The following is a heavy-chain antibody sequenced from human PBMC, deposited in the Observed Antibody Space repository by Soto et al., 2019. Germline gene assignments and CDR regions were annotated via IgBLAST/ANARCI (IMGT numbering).Heavy chain of an antibody. CDR2: IFHLGGA. CDR3: ARSFDY. V-gene: IGHV4-4*02. CDR1: GGSIHSSYW. Sequence: QVQLQESGPGLVKPSGTLSLICDVSGGSIHSSYWWSWVRQPPGRRLEWIGEIFHLGGATYNPSFESWVTISVDKAKNQFYLKLTSVTAADSAIYFCARSFDYWGPGILVTVSS. J-gene: IGHJ4*02.